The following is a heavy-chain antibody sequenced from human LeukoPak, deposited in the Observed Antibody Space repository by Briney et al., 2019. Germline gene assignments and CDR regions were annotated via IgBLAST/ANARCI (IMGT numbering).Heavy chain of an antibody. Sequence: ASVKVSCKVSGYTLTELSMHWVRQAPGKGLEWMGGSDPEDGETIYAQKFQGRVTMTEDTSTDTAYTELSSLRSEDTAVYYCATEGRWLGYFDYWGQGTLVTVSS. V-gene: IGHV1-24*01. CDR1: GYTLTELS. J-gene: IGHJ4*02. D-gene: IGHD6-19*01. CDR2: SDPEDGET. CDR3: ATEGRWLGYFDY.